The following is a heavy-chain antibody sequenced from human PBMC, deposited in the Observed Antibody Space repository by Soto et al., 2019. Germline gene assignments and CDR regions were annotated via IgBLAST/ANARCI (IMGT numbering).Heavy chain of an antibody. Sequence: QVQLQESGPGLVKPSHTLSLTCTVSGGSISRGDYYWSWIRQPPGTGLEWIGYIYYSGSTYYKPSPKSRVIISVDTSKSQFTLKLSSVTAADTAVYYWACLVQLLQGRWFDPWGQGTLVTVSS. V-gene: IGHV4-30-4*01. CDR2: IYYSGST. CDR1: GGSISRGDYY. CDR3: ACLVQLLQGRWFDP. D-gene: IGHD2-15*01. J-gene: IGHJ5*02.